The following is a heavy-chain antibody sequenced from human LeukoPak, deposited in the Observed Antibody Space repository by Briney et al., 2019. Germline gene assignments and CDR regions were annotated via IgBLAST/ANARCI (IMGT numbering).Heavy chain of an antibody. CDR2: ISSSSSYI. CDR3: ARQSRLLWFGELSGSFDP. Sequence: GGSLRLSRAASGFTFSSYSMNWVRQAPGKGLEWVSSISSSSSYIYYADSVKGRFTISRDNAKNSLYLQMNSLRAEDTAVYYCARQSRLLWFGELSGSFDPWGQGTLVTVSS. J-gene: IGHJ5*02. D-gene: IGHD3-10*01. V-gene: IGHV3-21*01. CDR1: GFTFSSYS.